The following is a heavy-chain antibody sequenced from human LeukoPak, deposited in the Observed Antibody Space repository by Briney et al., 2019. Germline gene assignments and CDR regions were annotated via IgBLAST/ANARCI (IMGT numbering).Heavy chain of an antibody. CDR2: TYYRSKWYN. J-gene: IGHJ4*02. CDR1: GDSVSSNSAA. CDR3: ARGGYYYDSSGYFPLY. D-gene: IGHD3-22*01. Sequence: QTLSLTCAISGDSVSSNSAAWNWIRQSPSRGLEWLGRTYYRSKWYNDYAVSVKSRITINPDTSKNQFSLQLNSVTAADTAVYYCARGGYYYDSSGYFPLYWGQGTLVTVSS. V-gene: IGHV6-1*01.